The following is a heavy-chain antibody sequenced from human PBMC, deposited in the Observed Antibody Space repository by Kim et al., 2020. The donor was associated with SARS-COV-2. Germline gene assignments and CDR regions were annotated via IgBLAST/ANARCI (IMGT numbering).Heavy chain of an antibody. CDR3: ARVGAAHSFDI. J-gene: IGHJ3*02. CDR2: ISAYNGNT. V-gene: IGHV1-18*01. Sequence: ASVKVSCKASGYTFTSYAITWVRQAPGQGLEWMGWISAYNGNTNYAQKLQGRVTMTTDTSTSTTYMELRSLRSDDTAIYYCARVGAAHSFDIWGQGTMVTVSS. CDR1: GYTFTSYA. D-gene: IGHD2-15*01.